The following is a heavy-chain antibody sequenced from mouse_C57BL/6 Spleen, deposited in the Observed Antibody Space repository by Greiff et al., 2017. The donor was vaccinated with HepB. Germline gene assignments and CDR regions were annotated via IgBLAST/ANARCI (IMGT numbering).Heavy chain of an antibody. Sequence: VQLQQPGTELVKPGASVKLSCKASGYTFTSYWMHWVKQRPGQGLEWIGNINPSNGGTNYNEKFKSKATLTVDKSSSTAYMQLSSLTSEDSAVYYCARWGWLLQAWFAYWGQGTLVTVSA. V-gene: IGHV1-53*01. D-gene: IGHD2-3*01. CDR2: INPSNGGT. J-gene: IGHJ3*01. CDR1: GYTFTSYW. CDR3: ARWGWLLQAWFAY.